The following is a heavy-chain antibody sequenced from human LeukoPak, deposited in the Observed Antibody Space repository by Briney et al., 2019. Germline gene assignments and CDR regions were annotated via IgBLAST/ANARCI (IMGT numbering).Heavy chain of an antibody. J-gene: IGHJ6*02. CDR3: ARDLRGVSYYYYGMDV. Sequence: GGSLRLSCAASGFTFSDYYMSWVRQAPGKGLEWVSVIYSGGSTYYADSVKGRFTISRDNSKNTLYLQMNSLRAEDTAVYYCARDLRGVSYYYYGMDVWGQGTTVTVSS. D-gene: IGHD3-10*01. CDR1: GFTFSDYY. V-gene: IGHV3-66*01. CDR2: IYSGGST.